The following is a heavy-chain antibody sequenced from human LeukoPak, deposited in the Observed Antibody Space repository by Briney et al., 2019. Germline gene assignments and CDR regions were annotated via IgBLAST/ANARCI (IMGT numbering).Heavy chain of an antibody. Sequence: SETLSLTCSVSGYSLTSGYYWAWIRQPPGKGLEWIGSIYYSGSTYYNPSLKSRVTLSVDTSKNQFSLKLSSVTAADTAVYYCARRGGYSGYGPFDYWGQGTLATVSS. CDR2: IYYSGST. J-gene: IGHJ4*02. CDR1: GYSLTSGYY. V-gene: IGHV4-38-2*02. D-gene: IGHD5-12*01. CDR3: ARRGGYSGYGPFDY.